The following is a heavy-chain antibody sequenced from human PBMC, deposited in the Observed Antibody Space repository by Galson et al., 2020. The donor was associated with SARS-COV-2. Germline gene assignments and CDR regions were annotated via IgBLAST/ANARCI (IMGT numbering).Heavy chain of an antibody. CDR3: ATLRRTYSGYGYPFDY. J-gene: IGHJ4*02. D-gene: IGHD5-12*01. CDR2: MNPNSGNT. CDR1: GYTFTSYD. V-gene: IGHV1-8*01. Sequence: ASVKVSCKASGYTFTSYDINWVRQATGQGLEWMGWMNPNSGNTGYAQKFQGRVTMTRNTSISTAYMELSSLRSEDTAVYYCATLRRTYSGYGYPFDYWGQGTLVTVSS.